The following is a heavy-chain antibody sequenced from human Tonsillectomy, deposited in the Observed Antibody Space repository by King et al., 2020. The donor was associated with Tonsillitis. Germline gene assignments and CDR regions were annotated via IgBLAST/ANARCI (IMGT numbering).Heavy chain of an antibody. Sequence: VQLVQSGSEVKKPGSSVKVSCRASGGAFIKSAISWVRQAPGQGLEWMGGIIPTFRTTNYAQKFQGRVTITADESTSTAYMELSSLRSEDTAVYYCATPASGNLLSRDYYYAMDVWGQGTTVTVSS. CDR3: ATPASGNLLSRDYYYAMDV. D-gene: IGHD3-10*01. V-gene: IGHV1-69*12. CDR2: IIPTFRTT. CDR1: GGAFIKSA. J-gene: IGHJ6*01.